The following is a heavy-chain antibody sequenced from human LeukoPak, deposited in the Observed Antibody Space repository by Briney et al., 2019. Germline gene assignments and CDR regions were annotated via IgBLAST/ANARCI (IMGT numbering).Heavy chain of an antibody. J-gene: IGHJ4*02. CDR2: ISWNGGSI. CDR1: GFTFHDYA. CDR3: ARDIVAHSVYEFDY. V-gene: IGHV3-9*01. D-gene: IGHD5/OR15-5a*01. Sequence: GGSLRLSCEASGFTFHDYAMHWVRQAPGKGLEWVSGISWNGGSIAYADSVMGRFTISRDNAKKSLHLEVNSLRLEDTALHYCARDIVAHSVYEFDYWGQGTLVTVSS.